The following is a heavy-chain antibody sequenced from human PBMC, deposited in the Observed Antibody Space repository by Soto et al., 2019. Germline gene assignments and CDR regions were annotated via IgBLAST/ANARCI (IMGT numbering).Heavy chain of an antibody. J-gene: IGHJ4*02. CDR3: AGSMVVTATQPYDH. CDR2: IYPGDSET. Sequence: PGESLKISCKASGYRFTSYWIAWVRQKPGKGLEWIGIIYPGDSETRYSPSFKGQVFISADKSVSTAYLQWVSLKASDTATYFCAGSMVVTATQPYDHWGQGTLVTVSS. CDR1: GYRFTSYW. D-gene: IGHD2-21*02. V-gene: IGHV5-51*01.